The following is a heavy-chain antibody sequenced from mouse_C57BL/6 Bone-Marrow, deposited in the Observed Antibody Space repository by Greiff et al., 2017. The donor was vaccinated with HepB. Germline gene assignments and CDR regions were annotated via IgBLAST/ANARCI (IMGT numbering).Heavy chain of an antibody. CDR2: IYPGGGYT. J-gene: IGHJ2*01. Sequence: VQLQQSGAELVRPGTSVKMSCKASGYTFTNYWIGWAKQRPGHGLEWIGDIYPGGGYTNYNEKFKGKATLTADKSSSTAYMQFSSLTSEDSAIYYCARWEVTTVVAYYFDYWGQGTTLTVSS. V-gene: IGHV1-63*01. CDR3: ARWEVTTVVAYYFDY. D-gene: IGHD1-1*01. CDR1: GYTFTNYW.